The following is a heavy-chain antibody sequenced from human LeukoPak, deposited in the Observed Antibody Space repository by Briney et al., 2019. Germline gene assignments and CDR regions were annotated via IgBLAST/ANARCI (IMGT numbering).Heavy chain of an antibody. J-gene: IGHJ4*02. CDR2: ISWNSGSI. Sequence: GGSLRLSXAASGFTFDDYAMHWVRQAPGKGLEWVSGISWNSGSIGYADSVKGRFTISRDNAKNSLYLQMNSLRAEDMALYYCAKADRSYYDFWSGYSFDYWGQGTLVTVSS. V-gene: IGHV3-9*03. D-gene: IGHD3-3*01. CDR3: AKADRSYYDFWSGYSFDY. CDR1: GFTFDDYA.